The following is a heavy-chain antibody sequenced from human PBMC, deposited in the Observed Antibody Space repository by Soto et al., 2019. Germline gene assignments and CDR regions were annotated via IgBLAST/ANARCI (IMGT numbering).Heavy chain of an antibody. CDR2: MNPNSGNT. V-gene: IGHV1-8*01. D-gene: IGHD5-12*01. CDR3: ATQALMSSHPGVAATYFDH. J-gene: IGHJ4*02. Sequence: ASVKVSCKASGYTFSSSDINWVRQATGQGLEWMGWMNPNSGNTGYAQKFQGRVTMTRNTSISTAYMELSSLRSEDTAVYHCATQALMSSHPGVAATYFDHWGQGTLVTVSS. CDR1: GYTFSSSD.